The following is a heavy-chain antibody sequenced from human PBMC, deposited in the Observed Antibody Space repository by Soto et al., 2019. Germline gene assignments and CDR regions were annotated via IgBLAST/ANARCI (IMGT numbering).Heavy chain of an antibody. Sequence: SETLSLTCTVSGGSISSDANFWSWIRQLPGRGLEWIGYISYTGRTYYTPSLNGRLTISLDTSKNLFSLRLSAVTAADTAVYFCARGSFSSSSSWFDHWGQGTLVTVSS. CDR2: ISYTGRT. J-gene: IGHJ5*02. V-gene: IGHV4-31*03. CDR3: ARGSFSSSSSWFDH. D-gene: IGHD6-6*01. CDR1: GGSISSDANF.